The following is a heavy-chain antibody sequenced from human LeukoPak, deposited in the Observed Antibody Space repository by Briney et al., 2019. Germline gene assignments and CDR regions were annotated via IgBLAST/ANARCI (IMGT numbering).Heavy chain of an antibody. Sequence: ASVKVSCKASGYTFTGYYMHWVRQAPGQGLEWMGWISAYNGNTNYAQKLQGRVTMTTDTSTSTAYMELRSLRSDDTAVYYCARGSAMVRGVIGFDYWGQGTLVTVSS. D-gene: IGHD3-10*01. J-gene: IGHJ4*02. V-gene: IGHV1-18*04. CDR1: GYTFTGYY. CDR2: ISAYNGNT. CDR3: ARGSAMVRGVIGFDY.